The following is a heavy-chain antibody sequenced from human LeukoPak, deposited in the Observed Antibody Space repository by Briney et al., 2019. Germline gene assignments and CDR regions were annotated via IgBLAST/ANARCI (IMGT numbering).Heavy chain of an antibody. CDR3: ARGLAVSSNY. Sequence: GGSLRLSCVASGFTFSSYEMNWVRQAPGKGLEWVSYISSRGSVIYYADSVKGRFTISRDNAKNSVYLQMNSLRAEDTGVYFCARGLAVSSNYWGQGTLVTVSS. CDR1: GFTFSSYE. V-gene: IGHV3-48*03. J-gene: IGHJ4*02. CDR2: ISSRGSVI. D-gene: IGHD6-19*01.